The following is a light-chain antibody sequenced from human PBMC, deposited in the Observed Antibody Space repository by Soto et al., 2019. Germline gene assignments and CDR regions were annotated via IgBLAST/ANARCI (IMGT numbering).Light chain of an antibody. J-gene: IGKJ1*01. CDR1: QSVSSTY. V-gene: IGKV3-20*01. Sequence: EIVFTQSPITVSVGALERAALSCRVSQSVSSTYLAWYQQKPGQAPSLLIYGASNRATGIPDRFSGSGSGTDFTLTISRLEPEDFAVYYCQQYGTSPPTFGQGTKVDI. CDR3: QQYGTSPPT. CDR2: GAS.